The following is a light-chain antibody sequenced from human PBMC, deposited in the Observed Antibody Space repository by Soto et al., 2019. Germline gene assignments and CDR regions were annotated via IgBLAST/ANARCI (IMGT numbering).Light chain of an antibody. CDR1: SGSIASNY. CDR2: EDK. J-gene: IGLJ3*02. Sequence: NFMLTQPHSVSESPGKTVTISCTRSSGSIASNYVQWYQQRPDSAPITVIYEDKQRPSGVPDRFSGSIDTSSNSASLTISGLKTEDDAYYHCQSYDINSLWVFGGGTKLTVL. V-gene: IGLV6-57*04. CDR3: QSYDINSLWV.